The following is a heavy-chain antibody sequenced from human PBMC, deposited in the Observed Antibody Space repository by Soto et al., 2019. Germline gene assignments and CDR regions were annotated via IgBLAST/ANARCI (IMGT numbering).Heavy chain of an antibody. CDR2: INHSGST. D-gene: IGHD3-3*01. CDR1: GGSFTAYY. V-gene: IGHV4-34*01. CDR3: ARCLKYDFWSDYSHWYFDL. Sequence: QVQLQQWGAGLLKPSETLSLMCGVYGGSFTAYYWTWIRQPPGKGLAWIGEINHSGSTSYNPSLDSRVIVSVDTSKNQFSLNLSSVTAADTAVYYCARCLKYDFWSDYSHWYFDLWGRGTLVTVSS. J-gene: IGHJ2*01.